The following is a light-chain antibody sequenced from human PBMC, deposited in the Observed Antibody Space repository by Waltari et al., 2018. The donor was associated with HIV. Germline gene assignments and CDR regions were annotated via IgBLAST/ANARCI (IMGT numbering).Light chain of an antibody. Sequence: DIQMTQSPSPLSASVGDRVTITCRASQSISSWLAWYQQKPGKAPTLLIYKASSLESGVPSRFSGSGSGTEFTLTISSLQPDDFATYYCQQYNSYPTFGPGTKVDIK. V-gene: IGKV1-5*03. CDR3: QQYNSYPT. CDR1: QSISSW. CDR2: KAS. J-gene: IGKJ3*01.